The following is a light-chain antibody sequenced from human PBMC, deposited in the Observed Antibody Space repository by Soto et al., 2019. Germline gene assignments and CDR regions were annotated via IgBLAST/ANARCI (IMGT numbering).Light chain of an antibody. J-gene: IGLJ1*01. CDR1: SSDVGEYNY. Sequence: QSALTQPRSVSGSPGQSVTISCTGSSSDVGEYNYVSWYQHHPGNAPKLMIYDVSKRPSGVPDRFSGSKSGNTASLTISGLQAEDEANYYCFSYAGSSNVFGTGTKVTVL. V-gene: IGLV2-11*01. CDR3: FSYAGSSNV. CDR2: DVS.